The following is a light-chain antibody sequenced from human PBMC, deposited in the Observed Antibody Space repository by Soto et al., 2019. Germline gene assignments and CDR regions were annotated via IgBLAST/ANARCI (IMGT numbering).Light chain of an antibody. CDR3: QSYDSSLRAI. J-gene: IGLJ1*01. Sequence: QSVLTQPPSVSGAPGQRVTISCTGSSSNIGAGYDVHWYQQLPGTAPKLLIYGNSNRPSGVPDRFSGSKSGTSASLASTGLQAENEADYYCQSYDSSLRAIFGTGTKLTV. V-gene: IGLV1-40*01. CDR1: SSNIGAGYD. CDR2: GNS.